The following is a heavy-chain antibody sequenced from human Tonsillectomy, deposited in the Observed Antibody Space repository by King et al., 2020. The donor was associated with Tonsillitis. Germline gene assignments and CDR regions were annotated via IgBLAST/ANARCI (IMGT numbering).Heavy chain of an antibody. J-gene: IGHJ5*02. D-gene: IGHD3-9*01. Sequence: VQLQQWGAGLLKPSETLSLTCAVYGGSFSDYYWSWIRQPPGKGLEWIWEINHSGRTNYNPSLKSRVTISVDTSKNQFSLKLNSVTAADTAVYYCASRLRYFDWSFDPWGQGILVTVSS. V-gene: IGHV4-34*01. CDR3: ASRLRYFDWSFDP. CDR2: INHSGRT. CDR1: GGSFSDYY.